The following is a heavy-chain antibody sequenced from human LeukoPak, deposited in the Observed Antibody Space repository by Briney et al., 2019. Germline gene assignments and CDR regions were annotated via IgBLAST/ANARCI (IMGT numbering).Heavy chain of an antibody. CDR2: INPNSGGT. Sequence: ASVKVSCKASGYTFTGYYMHWVRQAPVQGLEWMGWINPNSGGTNYAQKFQGRVTMTRDTSISTAYMELSRLRSDDTAVYYCARDWAATPNFDYWGQGTLVTVSS. CDR1: GYTFTGYY. J-gene: IGHJ4*02. D-gene: IGHD1-26*01. CDR3: ARDWAATPNFDY. V-gene: IGHV1-2*02.